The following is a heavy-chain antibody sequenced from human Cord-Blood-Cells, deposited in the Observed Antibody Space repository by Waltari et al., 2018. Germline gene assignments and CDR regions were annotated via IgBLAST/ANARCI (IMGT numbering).Heavy chain of an antibody. Sequence: QVQLVESGGGVVQPGRSLRLSCAASGFTFSSYGMHWVRQAPGKGLEWVAVISYDGSNKYYADSVKGRFTISRDNSKNTLYLQMNSLRAEDTAVYYCAKGCPYGDYCDYWGQGTLVTVSS. CDR3: AKGCPYGDYCDY. CDR2: ISYDGSNK. CDR1: GFTFSSYG. D-gene: IGHD4-17*01. J-gene: IGHJ4*02. V-gene: IGHV3-30*18.